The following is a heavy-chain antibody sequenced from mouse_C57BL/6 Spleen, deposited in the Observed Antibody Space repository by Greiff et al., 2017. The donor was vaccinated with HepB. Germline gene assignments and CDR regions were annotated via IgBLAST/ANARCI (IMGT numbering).Heavy chain of an antibody. D-gene: IGHD3-2*02. V-gene: IGHV1-82*01. CDR2: IYPGDGDT. Sequence: QVQLKESGPELVKPGASVKISCKASGYAFSSSWMNWVKQRPGKGLEWIGRIYPGDGDTNYNGKFKGKATLTADKSSSTAYMQLSSLTSEDSAVYFCARGRQLRLPYAMDYWGQGTSVTVSS. CDR3: ARGRQLRLPYAMDY. J-gene: IGHJ4*01. CDR1: GYAFSSSW.